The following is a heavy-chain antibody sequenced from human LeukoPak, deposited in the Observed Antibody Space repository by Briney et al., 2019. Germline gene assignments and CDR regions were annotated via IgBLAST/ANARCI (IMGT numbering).Heavy chain of an antibody. CDR1: GFTLSTYG. V-gene: IGHV3-33*05. J-gene: IGHJ4*02. CDR3: ARCSGGSCYSGDY. Sequence: QSGGSLRLSCVASGFTLSTYGMHWLRQAPGKGLEWVAVMTYDGNNQYYADSVKGRFSVSRDNSKNTLYLQMNSLRAEDTAVYYCARCSGGSCYSGDYWGQGTLVTVSS. CDR2: MTYDGNNQ. D-gene: IGHD2-15*01.